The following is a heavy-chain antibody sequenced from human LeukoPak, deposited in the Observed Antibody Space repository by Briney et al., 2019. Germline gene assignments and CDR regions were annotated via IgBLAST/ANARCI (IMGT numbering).Heavy chain of an antibody. CDR2: ISYDGSNK. V-gene: IGHV3-30*04. J-gene: IGHJ4*02. Sequence: GGSLRLSCAASGFTFSSYAMHWVRQAPGKGLEWVAVISYDGSNKYYADSVKGRFTISRDNSKNTLYLQMNSLRAEDTAVYYCARNYGDEVNFDCWGQGTLVTVSS. CDR3: ARNYGDEVNFDC. CDR1: GFTFSSYA. D-gene: IGHD4-17*01.